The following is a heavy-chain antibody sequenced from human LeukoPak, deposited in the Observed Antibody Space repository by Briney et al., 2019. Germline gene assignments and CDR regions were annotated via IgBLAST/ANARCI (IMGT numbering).Heavy chain of an antibody. V-gene: IGHV1-2*06. Sequence: ASVKVSCKASGYTFTGYYMHWVRQAPGQGLEWMGRINPNSGGTNYAQKFQGRVTMTRDTSISTAYMELSRLRSDDTAVYYCARAETGNCSSTNCYEFDYWGQGTLVTVSS. CDR2: INPNSGGT. D-gene: IGHD2-2*01. J-gene: IGHJ4*02. CDR1: GYTFTGYY. CDR3: ARAETGNCSSTNCYEFDY.